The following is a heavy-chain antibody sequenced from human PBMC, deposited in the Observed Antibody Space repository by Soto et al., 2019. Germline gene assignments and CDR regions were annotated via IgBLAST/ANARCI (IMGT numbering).Heavy chain of an antibody. D-gene: IGHD3-16*01. J-gene: IGHJ5*02. CDR2: FHYSANT. CDR1: GDSISTYY. CDR3: AKTKEGGFDP. Sequence: QVQLQESGPGLVKPSETLSLTCTVSGDSISTYYWSWIRQPPGKGLEWMGYFHYSANTNYNPSLKSRITISVDTSNNQFSLKLTSVPAADTAVYYCAKTKEGGFDPWGQGILVTVSS. V-gene: IGHV4-59*01.